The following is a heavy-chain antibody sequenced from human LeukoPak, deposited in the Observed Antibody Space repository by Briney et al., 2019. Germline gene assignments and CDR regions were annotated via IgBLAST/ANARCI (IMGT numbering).Heavy chain of an antibody. J-gene: IGHJ6*02. CDR2: IKQDGSEK. CDR3: ARVSSMIVVVITIVHYGMDV. Sequence: PGGSLRLSCAASGFTFSSYWMSWVRQAPGKGLEWVANIKQDGSEKYYVDSVEGRFTISRDNAKNSLYLQMNSLRAEDTAVYYCARVSSMIVVVITIVHYGMDVWGQGTTVTVSS. CDR1: GFTFSSYW. D-gene: IGHD3-22*01. V-gene: IGHV3-7*01.